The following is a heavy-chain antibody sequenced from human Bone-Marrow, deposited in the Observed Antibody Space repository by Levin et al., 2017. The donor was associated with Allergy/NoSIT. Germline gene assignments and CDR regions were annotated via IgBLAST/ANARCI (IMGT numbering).Heavy chain of an antibody. J-gene: IGHJ3*02. CDR1: GGSISSSNW. D-gene: IGHD4-17*01. V-gene: IGHV4-4*02. Sequence: SQTLSLTCAVSGGSISSSNWWSWVRQPPGKGLEWIGEIYHSGSTNYNPSLKSRVTISVDKSKNQFSLKLSSVTAADTAVYYCARVPTTVTTISAFDIWGQGTMVTVSS. CDR3: ARVPTTVTTISAFDI. CDR2: IYHSGST.